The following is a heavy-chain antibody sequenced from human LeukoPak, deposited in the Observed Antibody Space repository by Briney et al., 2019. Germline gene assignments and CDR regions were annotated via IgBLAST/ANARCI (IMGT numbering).Heavy chain of an antibody. V-gene: IGHV4-59*01. CDR1: GGSISSYY. D-gene: IGHD3-22*01. CDR2: IYYSGST. J-gene: IGHJ5*02. Sequence: SETLSLTCTVSGGSISSYYWSWIQQPPGKGLEWTGYIYYSGSTNYNPSLKSRVTISVDTSKNQFSLKLSSVTAADTAVYYCASSIGGAASSNWFAAWGQGTLVTVSS. CDR3: ASSIGGAASSNWFAA.